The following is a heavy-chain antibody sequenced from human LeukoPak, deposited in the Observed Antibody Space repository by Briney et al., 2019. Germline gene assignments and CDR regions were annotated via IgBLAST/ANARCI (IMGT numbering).Heavy chain of an antibody. Sequence: GGSLRLSCAASGFSFSNYVMQWVRQVPGNGLEWVALIAYDGSNKYYADSVKGRFTISRDNSRSILYLQMNSLRPEDTAVYSCARSFFQWNYGSCLDSWGQGTLVTVSS. CDR3: ARSFFQWNYGSCLDS. J-gene: IGHJ4*02. D-gene: IGHD1-7*01. V-gene: IGHV3-30*03. CDR2: IAYDGSNK. CDR1: GFSFSNYV.